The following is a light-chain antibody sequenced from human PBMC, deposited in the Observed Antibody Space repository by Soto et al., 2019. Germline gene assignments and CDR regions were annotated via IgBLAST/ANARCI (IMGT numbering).Light chain of an antibody. CDR3: SSYTSSSTVV. CDR1: SSDVGGYNY. V-gene: IGLV2-14*01. CDR2: DVS. Sequence: QSVLTQPASVSGSPGQSITISCTGTSSDVGGYNYVSWYQQHPGKAPKLMIYDVSNRPSGVSNRFSASKSGNTASLTISGLQAEDEADYYCSSYTSSSTVVFGGGTKLTVL. J-gene: IGLJ2*01.